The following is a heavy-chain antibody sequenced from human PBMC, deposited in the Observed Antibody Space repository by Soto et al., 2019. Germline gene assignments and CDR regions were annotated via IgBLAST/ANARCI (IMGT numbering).Heavy chain of an antibody. V-gene: IGHV3-23*01. J-gene: IGHJ4*02. Sequence: GGSLRLSCAASGFTFSSYAMSWVRQAPGKGLEWVSAISGSGGSTYYADSVKGRFTMSRDNSKNTLYLQMNSLRAEDTAVYYCAKVGWEGTDSYYFDYWGQGTLVTVSS. CDR1: GFTFSSYA. CDR3: AKVGWEGTDSYYFDY. D-gene: IGHD1-26*01. CDR2: ISGSGGST.